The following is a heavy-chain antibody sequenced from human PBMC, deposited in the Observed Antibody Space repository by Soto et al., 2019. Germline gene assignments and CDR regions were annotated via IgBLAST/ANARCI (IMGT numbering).Heavy chain of an antibody. D-gene: IGHD3-16*01. CDR3: ARDSLAGYYYYGMDV. CDR1: GYTLTELS. CDR2: ISAYNGNT. J-gene: IGHJ6*02. Sequence: ASVKVSCKVSGYTLTELSMHWVRQAPGQGLEWMGWISAYNGNTNYAQKLQGRVTMTTDTSTSTAYMELRSLRSDDTAVYYCARDSLAGYYYYGMDVWGQGTTVTVSS. V-gene: IGHV1-18*01.